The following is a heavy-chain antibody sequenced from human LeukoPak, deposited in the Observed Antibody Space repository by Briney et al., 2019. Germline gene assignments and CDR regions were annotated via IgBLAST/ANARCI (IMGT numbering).Heavy chain of an antibody. D-gene: IGHD3-10*01. J-gene: IGHJ4*02. V-gene: IGHV3-23*01. CDR1: GFTFSNYA. Sequence: GGSLRLSCAASGFTFSNYAMGWFRQAPGKGLEWVSAISGSGGHTYYADSVKGRFTISRDNSKNTLFLQMNSLRAEDTAVYYCAKGGSMVRGVPGPFDYWGQGTLVTVSS. CDR3: AKGGSMVRGVPGPFDY. CDR2: ISGSGGHT.